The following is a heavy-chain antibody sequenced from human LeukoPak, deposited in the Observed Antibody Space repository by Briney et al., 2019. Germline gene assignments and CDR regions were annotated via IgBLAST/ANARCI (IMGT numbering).Heavy chain of an antibody. CDR1: GYSISSGYY. Sequence: SETLSLTCTVSGYSISSGYYWGWIRQPPGKGLEWIGSIYHSGSTYYNPSLKSRVTISVDTSKNQFSLKLSSVTAADTAVYYCAREYSGSYQFDYWGQGTLVTVSS. D-gene: IGHD1-26*01. V-gene: IGHV4-38-2*02. CDR3: AREYSGSYQFDY. J-gene: IGHJ4*02. CDR2: IYHSGST.